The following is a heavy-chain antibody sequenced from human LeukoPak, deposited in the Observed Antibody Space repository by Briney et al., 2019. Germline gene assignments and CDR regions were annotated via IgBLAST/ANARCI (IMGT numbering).Heavy chain of an antibody. CDR1: GYTFTGYY. V-gene: IGHV1-2*02. D-gene: IGHD2-2*01. Sequence: ASVKVSCEASGYTFTGYYMHWVRQAPGQGLEWMGWINPNSGGTNYAQKFQGRVTMTRDTSISTAYMDLSSLRSDDTAVYYCARGCQYQLLIYFYYYMDVWGKGTTVTVSS. CDR3: ARGCQYQLLIYFYYYMDV. CDR2: INPNSGGT. J-gene: IGHJ6*03.